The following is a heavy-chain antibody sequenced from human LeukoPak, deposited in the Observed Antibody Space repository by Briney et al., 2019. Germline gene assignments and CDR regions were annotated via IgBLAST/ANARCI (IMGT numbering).Heavy chain of an antibody. CDR1: GGSISSYY. D-gene: IGHD3-16*01. V-gene: IGHV4-59*08. CDR2: IYYSGNT. Sequence: SETLSLTCTVSGGSISSYYWSWIRQPPGKGLDWIGNIYYSGNTKYNPSLKSRVTISVDTSKNLFSLKLSSVTAADTAVYCCARQGLRLGESLDYWGQGTLVTVSS. CDR3: ARQGLRLGESLDY. J-gene: IGHJ4*02.